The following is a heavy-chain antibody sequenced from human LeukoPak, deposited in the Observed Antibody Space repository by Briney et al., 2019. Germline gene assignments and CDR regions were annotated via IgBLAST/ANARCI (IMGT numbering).Heavy chain of an antibody. D-gene: IGHD4-17*01. CDR1: GFTFSSYS. CDR2: IRSSSSDI. CDR3: ARGMTTGD. V-gene: IGHV3-21*04. J-gene: IGHJ4*02. Sequence: PGGSLRLSCAASGFTFSSYSMNWVRQAPGKGLEWVSFIRSSSSDIYYADSVKGRFTISRDNAKSSLFLQMNSLRVEDTAVYYCARGMTTGDWGEGTLVTVSS.